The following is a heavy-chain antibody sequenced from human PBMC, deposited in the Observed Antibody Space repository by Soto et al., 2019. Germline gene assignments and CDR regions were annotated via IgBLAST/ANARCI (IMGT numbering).Heavy chain of an antibody. D-gene: IGHD3-3*01. J-gene: IGHJ4*02. Sequence: QVQLVESGGGVVQPGRSLRLSCAASGFTLSSYGMHWVRQAPGKGLEWVAVISYDGSNKYYADSVKGRFTISRDNSKNTLYLQMNSLRAEDTAVYYCAKSGVFGVVIFVDYWGQGTLVTVSS. CDR1: GFTLSSYG. CDR2: ISYDGSNK. V-gene: IGHV3-30*18. CDR3: AKSGVFGVVIFVDY.